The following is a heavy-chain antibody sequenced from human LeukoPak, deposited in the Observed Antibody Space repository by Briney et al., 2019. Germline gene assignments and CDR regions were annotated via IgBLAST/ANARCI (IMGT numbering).Heavy chain of an antibody. J-gene: IGHJ4*02. CDR3: ARGPGRIDY. Sequence: GGSLRLSCAASGFTFSDYYMSWIRQAPGKGLEWVSVIYSGGSTYYADSVKGRFTISRDNSKNTLYLQMNSLRAEDTAVYYCARGPGRIDYWGQGTLVTVSS. CDR2: IYSGGST. D-gene: IGHD1-26*01. V-gene: IGHV3-53*01. CDR1: GFTFSDYY.